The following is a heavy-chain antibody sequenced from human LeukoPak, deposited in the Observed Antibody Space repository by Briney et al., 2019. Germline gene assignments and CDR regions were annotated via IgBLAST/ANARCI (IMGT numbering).Heavy chain of an antibody. V-gene: IGHV1-2*02. J-gene: IGHJ4*02. CDR2: INPNSGGT. Sequence: ASVKVSCKASGYTFTGYYMHWVRQAPGQGLEWMGWINPNSGGTNYAQKFQGRVTMTRDTSISTAYMELSRLRSDDTAVYYCARAGYYDILTGYYKGQRRIDYWGQGTLVTVSS. CDR3: ARAGYYDILTGYYKGQRRIDY. D-gene: IGHD3-9*01. CDR1: GYTFTGYY.